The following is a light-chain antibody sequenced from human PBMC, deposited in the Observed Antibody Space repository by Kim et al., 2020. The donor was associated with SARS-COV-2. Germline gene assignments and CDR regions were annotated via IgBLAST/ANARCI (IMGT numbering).Light chain of an antibody. J-gene: IGKJ5*01. CDR1: QSVLYKSNSKNY. V-gene: IGKV4-1*01. CDR3: QQYYTTPIT. Sequence: ATINCKASQSVLYKSNSKNYLAWYQQKAGQPPKLLIHWASTQESGVPDRFSGSGSETDFALTISGLQAEDVAIYYCQQYYTTPITFGQGTRLEIK. CDR2: WAS.